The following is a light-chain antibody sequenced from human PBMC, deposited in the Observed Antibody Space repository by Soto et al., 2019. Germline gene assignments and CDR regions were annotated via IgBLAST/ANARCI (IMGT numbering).Light chain of an antibody. V-gene: IGKV1-39*01. J-gene: IGKJ1*01. CDR2: TAS. Sequence: DIQMTQSPSSLSASVGDRVTISCRASETINKYLNWYQQKPGKPPKLLIYTASTLPSDVPSRFSGSRPGPNFTLTISSLQPEDSATYYCQQRYKTTQPVGQGTKVDIK. CDR3: QQRYKTTQP. CDR1: ETINKY.